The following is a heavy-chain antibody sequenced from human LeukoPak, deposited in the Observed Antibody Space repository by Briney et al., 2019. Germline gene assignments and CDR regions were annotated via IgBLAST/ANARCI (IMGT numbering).Heavy chain of an antibody. V-gene: IGHV4-34*01. Sequence: PSETLSLTCAVYGGSFSGYYWSWIRQPPGKGLEWIGEINHSGSTNYNPSLKSRVTISVDTSKNQFSLKLSSVTAADTAVYYCARDSSSWYDFYYMDVWGKGTTVTVSS. D-gene: IGHD6-13*01. J-gene: IGHJ6*03. CDR3: ARDSSSWYDFYYMDV. CDR1: GGSFSGYY. CDR2: INHSGST.